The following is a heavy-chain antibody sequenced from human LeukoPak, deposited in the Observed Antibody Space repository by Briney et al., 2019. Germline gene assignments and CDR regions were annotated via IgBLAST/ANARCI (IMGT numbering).Heavy chain of an antibody. CDR3: ARDYCSGGSCYYNWFDP. Sequence: ASVKVSCKASGYTFTSYGISWARQAPGQGLEWMGWISAYNGNTNYAQKLQGRVTMTTDTSTSTAYMELRSLRSDDTAVYYCARDYCSGGSCYYNWFDPWGQGTLVTVSS. CDR2: ISAYNGNT. CDR1: GYTFTSYG. V-gene: IGHV1-18*01. D-gene: IGHD2-15*01. J-gene: IGHJ5*02.